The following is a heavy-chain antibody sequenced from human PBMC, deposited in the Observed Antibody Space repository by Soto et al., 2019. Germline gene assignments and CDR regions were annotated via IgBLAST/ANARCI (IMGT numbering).Heavy chain of an antibody. J-gene: IGHJ4*02. Sequence: ASETLSLTCAVSGGSFTSNNWWTWVRQPPGQGLEWIGEIYRTGSTNYNPSLKSRVTISLDKSEDQFSLKVTSLTAADTAVYYCASRDPGTSVDYWGQGTLVTVSS. D-gene: IGHD1-7*01. CDR3: ASRDPGTSVDY. CDR1: GGSFTSNNW. V-gene: IGHV4-4*02. CDR2: IYRTGST.